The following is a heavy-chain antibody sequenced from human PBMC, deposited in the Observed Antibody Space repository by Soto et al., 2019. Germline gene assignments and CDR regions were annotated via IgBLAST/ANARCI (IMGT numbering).Heavy chain of an antibody. J-gene: IGHJ6*02. Sequence: LRLSCAASGFTVSSNYMSWVRQAPGKGLEWVSVIYSGGSTYYADSVKGRFTISRDNSKNTLYLQMNSLRAEDTAVYYCARGIPTVGYYDFWSGSAMDVWGQGTTVTVSS. CDR1: GFTVSSNY. D-gene: IGHD3-3*01. V-gene: IGHV3-53*01. CDR3: ARGIPTVGYYDFWSGSAMDV. CDR2: IYSGGST.